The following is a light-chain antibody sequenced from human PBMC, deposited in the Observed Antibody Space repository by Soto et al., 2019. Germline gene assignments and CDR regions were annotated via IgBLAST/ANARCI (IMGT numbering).Light chain of an antibody. J-gene: IGKJ2*01. CDR3: QQYNNWLRT. Sequence: EIVMTQSPATLSVSPGERATLSCRASQSVSSNLAWYQQKPGQAPRLLIYGASTRATGIPARFSGSGSGTDFTLTISSLQSADFAVYYCQQYNNWLRTFGQGTKLEIK. CDR2: GAS. V-gene: IGKV3-15*01. CDR1: QSVSSN.